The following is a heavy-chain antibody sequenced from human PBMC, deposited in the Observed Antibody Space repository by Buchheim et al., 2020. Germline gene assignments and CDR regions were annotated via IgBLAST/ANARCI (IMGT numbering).Heavy chain of an antibody. D-gene: IGHD2-2*01. CDR1: GFTFSSFW. CDR2: IKQDGSEK. CDR3: ARVVPAANRAYGMDG. V-gene: IGHV3-7*01. Sequence: EVQLVESGGGLVQPGGSLRLSCAASGFTFSSFWMSWVRQAPGKGLEWVANIKQDGSEKYYVDSVKGRFTISRENAKNSLYLQMNSLKAEETAVYYCARVVPAANRAYGMDGWGQGAT. J-gene: IGHJ6*02.